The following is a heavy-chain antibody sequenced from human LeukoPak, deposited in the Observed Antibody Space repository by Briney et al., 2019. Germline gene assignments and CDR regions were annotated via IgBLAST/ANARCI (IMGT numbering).Heavy chain of an antibody. D-gene: IGHD6-13*01. CDR2: IWYDGSNK. J-gene: IGHJ4*02. CDR1: GFIFSSYG. V-gene: IGHV3-33*01. CDR3: ARAESTWYSGLDY. Sequence: GRSLRLSCAASGFIFSSYGMHWVRQAPGKGLEWVAIIWYDGSNKYYADSVKGRFTISRDNSKNTLYLQMNSLRAEDTAVYYCARAESTWYSGLDYWGQGTMVTVSS.